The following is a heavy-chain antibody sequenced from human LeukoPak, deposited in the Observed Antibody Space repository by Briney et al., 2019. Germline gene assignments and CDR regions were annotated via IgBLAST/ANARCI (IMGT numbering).Heavy chain of an antibody. J-gene: IGHJ6*02. Sequence: ASVKVSCKASGYTLTGHYLHWVRYAPGQGLEWMGWINPNTGATTYAQRFQGRVTLTRDTSISTAYMDLSRLRPDDTAVYYCASVGVVADYGLDVWGQGTTVTVSS. CDR3: ASVGVVADYGLDV. CDR2: INPNTGAT. CDR1: GYTLTGHY. D-gene: IGHD2-15*01. V-gene: IGHV1-2*02.